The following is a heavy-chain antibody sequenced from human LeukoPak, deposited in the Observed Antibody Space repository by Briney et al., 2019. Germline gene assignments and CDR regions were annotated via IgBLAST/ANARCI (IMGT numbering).Heavy chain of an antibody. CDR1: GYTFTGYY. CDR2: INPNSGGT. D-gene: IGHD3-22*01. CDR3: ARANYYDSSGYYPGD. Sequence: ASVKVSCKASGYTFTGYYMHWVRQAPGQGLEWMGWINPNSGGTNYAQKFQGRVTMTRDTSISTAYMELSRLRSDDTAVYYCARANYYDSSGYYPGDWGQGTLVTVSS. V-gene: IGHV1-2*02. J-gene: IGHJ4*02.